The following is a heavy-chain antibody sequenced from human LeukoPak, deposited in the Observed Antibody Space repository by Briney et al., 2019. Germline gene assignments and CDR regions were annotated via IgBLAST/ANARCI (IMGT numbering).Heavy chain of an antibody. D-gene: IGHD3-10*01. CDR1: GGSISSGSYY. Sequence: SQTLSLTCTVSGGSISSGSYYWSWIRQPAGKGLEWIGRIYTSGSTNYNPSLKSRVTISVDTSKNQFSLKLSSVTAADTAVYYCARDWWGSGSSRNWFDPWGQGTLVTVSS. CDR3: ARDWWGSGSSRNWFDP. J-gene: IGHJ5*02. V-gene: IGHV4-61*02. CDR2: IYTSGST.